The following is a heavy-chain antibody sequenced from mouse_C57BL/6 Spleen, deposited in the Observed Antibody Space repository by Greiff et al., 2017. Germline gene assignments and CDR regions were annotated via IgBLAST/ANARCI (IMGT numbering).Heavy chain of an antibody. CDR2: IDPSDSYT. CDR1: GYTFTSYW. Sequence: QVQLQQPGAELVMPGASVQLSCKASGYTFTSYWMHWVKQRPGQGLEWIGEIDPSDSYTNYYQKFKGKSTLTVDKSSSTAYMQLSSLTSEDAAVYYCARGDSNYCRDYWGQGTSVNVSS. CDR3: ARGDSNYCRDY. D-gene: IGHD2-5*01. V-gene: IGHV1-69*01. J-gene: IGHJ4*01.